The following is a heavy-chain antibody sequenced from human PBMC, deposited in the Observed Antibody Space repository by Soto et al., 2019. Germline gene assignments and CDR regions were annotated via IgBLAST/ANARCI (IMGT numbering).Heavy chain of an antibody. V-gene: IGHV5-51*01. CDR3: ARRDYDILTGYYHFDY. J-gene: IGHJ4*02. CDR2: IYPGDSDT. CDR1: GYSFTSYW. Sequence: GGSLRLSCKGSGYSFTSYWIGWVRQMPGKGLEWMGIIYPGDSDTRYSPSFQGQVTISADKTISTAYLQWSSLKASDTAMYYCARRDYDILTGYYHFDYWGQGTLVTVSS. D-gene: IGHD3-9*01.